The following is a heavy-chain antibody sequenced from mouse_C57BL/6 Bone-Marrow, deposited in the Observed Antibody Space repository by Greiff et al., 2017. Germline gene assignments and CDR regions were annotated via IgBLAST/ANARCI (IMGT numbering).Heavy chain of an antibody. V-gene: IGHV1-69*01. D-gene: IGHD2-2*01. J-gene: IGHJ4*01. CDR3: ATTMVYYYAMDY. Sequence: VQLQQPGAELVMPGASVKLSCKASGYTFTSYWMHWVKQRPGQGLEWNGEIDPSDSYTNYNQKFKGKSTLTVDKSSSTAYMQLSSLTSEDSAVYYCATTMVYYYAMDYWGQVTSVTVSS. CDR1: GYTFTSYW. CDR2: IDPSDSYT.